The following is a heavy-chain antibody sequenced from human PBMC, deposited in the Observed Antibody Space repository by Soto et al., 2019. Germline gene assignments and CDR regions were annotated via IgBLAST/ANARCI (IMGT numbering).Heavy chain of an antibody. CDR3: AKGSVIVVVIANFDC. CDR2: ISGSGGST. J-gene: IGHJ4*02. Sequence: GSLRLSCAASGFTFSSYAMSWVRQAPGKGLEWVSAISGSGGSTYYADSVKGRFTISRDNSKNTLYLQMNSLRAEDTAVYYCAKGSVIVVVIANFDCWGQGTRGAVAS. D-gene: IGHD3-22*01. CDR1: GFTFSSYA. V-gene: IGHV3-23*01.